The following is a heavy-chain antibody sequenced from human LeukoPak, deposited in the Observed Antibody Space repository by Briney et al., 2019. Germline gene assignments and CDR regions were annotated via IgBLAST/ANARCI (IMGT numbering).Heavy chain of an antibody. D-gene: IGHD4-17*01. J-gene: IGHJ2*01. CDR3: ASTIVTTVYPPGWYFDL. Sequence: GGSLRLSCAASGLTFSSYWMNWVRQAPGKGLEWVSYIRSSSTIYYADSVKGRFSISRDNAKNSLYLQMNSLRAEDTAVYYCASTIVTTVYPPGWYFDLWGRGTQVTVSS. CDR1: GLTFSSYW. CDR2: IRSSSTI. V-gene: IGHV3-48*01.